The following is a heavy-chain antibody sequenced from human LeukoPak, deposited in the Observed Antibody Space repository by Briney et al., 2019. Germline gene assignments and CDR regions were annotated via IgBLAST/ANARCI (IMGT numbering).Heavy chain of an antibody. Sequence: ASVKVSCKASGYTFTGYYMHWVRQAPGQGLEWTGWINPNSGGTNYAQKFQGRVTMTRDTSISTAYMELSRLRSDDTAVYFCARTYNWNDAFDYWGQGTLVTVSS. V-gene: IGHV1-2*02. D-gene: IGHD1-1*01. CDR1: GYTFTGYY. CDR3: ARTYNWNDAFDY. CDR2: INPNSGGT. J-gene: IGHJ4*02.